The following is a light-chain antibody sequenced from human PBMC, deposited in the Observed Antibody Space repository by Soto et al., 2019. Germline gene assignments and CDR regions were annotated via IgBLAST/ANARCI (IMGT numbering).Light chain of an antibody. J-gene: IGKJ2*01. Sequence: IQMTQSPSTLSASVGDRVTITCRASQSISDWLAWYQQKPGKAPKLLIYKASSLESGVPSRFSGSGSGTEFTLPISSLQPDDFATYYCQQFNNYPYTFGQGTKLEIK. CDR3: QQFNNYPYT. CDR1: QSISDW. CDR2: KAS. V-gene: IGKV1-5*03.